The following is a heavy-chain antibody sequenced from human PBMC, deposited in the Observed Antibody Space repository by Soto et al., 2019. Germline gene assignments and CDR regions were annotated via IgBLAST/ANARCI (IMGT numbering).Heavy chain of an antibody. CDR3: AIDRSSYQWYIYF. D-gene: IGHD4-4*01. Sequence: QVQLQQSGPGLVKPSQTLSLIFAISGDSVSSASATWSWIRQSQSGSRGWLGRTYYRSKWHNDYSVSVKSRIAIIPDTTKNQMTLQMRSLTLDDTAVYFCAIDRSSYQWYIYFWCRGSLVTGSS. CDR2: TYYRSKWHN. J-gene: IGHJ2*01. V-gene: IGHV6-1*01. CDR1: GDSVSSASAT.